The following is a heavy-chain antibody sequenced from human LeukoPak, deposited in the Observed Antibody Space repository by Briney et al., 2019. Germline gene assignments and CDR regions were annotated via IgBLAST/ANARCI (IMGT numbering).Heavy chain of an antibody. CDR1: GGSISSSSYS. CDR2: IYYSGST. Sequence: PSETLSLTCTVSGGSISSSSYSWGWIRQPPGKGLGWIGSIYYSGSTYYNPPLKSRVTISVDTSKNQFSLKLSSVTAADTTVYYCARRKRGGLLLIRVFDYWGQGTLVTVSS. V-gene: IGHV4-39*01. J-gene: IGHJ4*02. CDR3: ARRKRGGLLLIRVFDY. D-gene: IGHD3-22*01.